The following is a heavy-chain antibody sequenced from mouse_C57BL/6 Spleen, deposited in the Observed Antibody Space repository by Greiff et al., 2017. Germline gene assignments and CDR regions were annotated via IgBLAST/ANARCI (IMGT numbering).Heavy chain of an antibody. CDR1: GFTFSSYA. J-gene: IGHJ3*01. V-gene: IGHV5-9-1*02. CDR3: KRVDDYDGFAY. Sequence: EVKVVESGEGLVKPGGSLKLSCAASGFTFSSYAMSWVRQTPEKRLEWVAYISSGGDYIYYADTVKGRFTISRDNARNTLYLQMSSLKSEDTAMYYCKRVDDYDGFAYWGQGTLVTVSA. D-gene: IGHD2-4*01. CDR2: ISSGGDYI.